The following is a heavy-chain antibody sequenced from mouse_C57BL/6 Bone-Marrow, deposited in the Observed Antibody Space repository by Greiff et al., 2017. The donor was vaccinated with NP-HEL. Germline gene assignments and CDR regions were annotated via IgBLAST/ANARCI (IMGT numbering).Heavy chain of an antibody. CDR2: ISNLAYSI. Sequence: EVQLVESGGGLVQPGGSLKLSCAASGFTFSDYGMAWVRQAPRKGPEWVAFISNLAYSIYYADTVTGRFTISRENAKNTLYLEMSSLRSEDTAMYYCARGARSYYGSNYFDYWGQGTTLTVSS. D-gene: IGHD1-1*01. J-gene: IGHJ2*01. CDR1: GFTFSDYG. V-gene: IGHV5-15*01. CDR3: ARGARSYYGSNYFDY.